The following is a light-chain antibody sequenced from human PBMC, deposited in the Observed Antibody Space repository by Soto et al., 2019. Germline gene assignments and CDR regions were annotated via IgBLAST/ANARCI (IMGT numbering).Light chain of an antibody. CDR3: QSYDSSLSGVL. CDR1: SSNIGTRYD. J-gene: IGLJ2*01. CDR2: ANS. V-gene: IGLV1-40*01. Sequence: QSVLTQPPSVSGAPGQRVTISCTGSSSNIGTRYDVHWYQQLPGTAPKLLIYANSNRPSGVPDRFSGSKSGTSASLAITGLQAEDEADYYCQSYDSSLSGVLFGGGTKLTVL.